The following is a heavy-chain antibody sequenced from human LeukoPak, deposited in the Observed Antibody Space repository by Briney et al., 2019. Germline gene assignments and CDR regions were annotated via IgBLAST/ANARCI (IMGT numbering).Heavy chain of an antibody. CDR1: GFTFRSFG. J-gene: IGHJ4*02. V-gene: IGHV3-30*03. CDR2: ISYDGSNK. Sequence: GGSLGLSCAASGFTFRSFGIHWVRQAPGKGLVGVAVISYDGSNKYYADSVKGRFPISRDNSKNPLYLQMNSLRAEDTAVYYCAIETPLPYYYDSSGYYYRDYWGQGTLVTVSS. CDR3: AIETPLPYYYDSSGYYYRDY. D-gene: IGHD3-22*01.